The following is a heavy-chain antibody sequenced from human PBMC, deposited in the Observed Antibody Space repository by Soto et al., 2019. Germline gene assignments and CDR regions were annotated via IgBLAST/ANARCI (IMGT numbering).Heavy chain of an antibody. D-gene: IGHD3-9*01. J-gene: IGHJ6*02. CDR2: INTAGSTK. Sequence: GGSLRLSCAASGFTVSNFEMHGVRQAQGKGVEWVSYINTAGSTKYYAESVKGRFTISRDNARNSLFLQMNSLRAEDTAVYYCARAECSSPDCLSAYYSYGLDVWGQGSTVTVSS. CDR3: ARAECSSPDCLSAYYSYGLDV. CDR1: GFTVSNFE. V-gene: IGHV3-48*03.